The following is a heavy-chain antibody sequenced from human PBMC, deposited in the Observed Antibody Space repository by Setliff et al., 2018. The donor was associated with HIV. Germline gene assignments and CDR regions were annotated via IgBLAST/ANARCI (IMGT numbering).Heavy chain of an antibody. J-gene: IGHJ2*01. CDR2: IYYSGSS. D-gene: IGHD3-22*01. V-gene: IGHV4-59*01. CDR1: GGSTSSYY. Sequence: PSETLSLTCTVSGGSTSSYYWSWIRQPPGKGLEWIGYIYYSGSSNYNPSLKSRVTISVDTSKNHFSLKLSSVTAADPAVYYCASLSSGSDWYFDLWGRGTLVTVSS. CDR3: ASLSSGSDWYFDL.